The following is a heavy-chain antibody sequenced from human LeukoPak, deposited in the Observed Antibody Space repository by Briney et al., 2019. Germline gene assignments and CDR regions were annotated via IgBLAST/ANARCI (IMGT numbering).Heavy chain of an antibody. D-gene: IGHD6-13*01. CDR2: ISRDSGYT. CDR3: AKVPYSTSADY. CDR1: GFSFYDWV. V-gene: IGHV3-43*02. Sequence: GGSLIFSCADSGFSFYDWVMRWVRQAPGRGLEWVSLISRDSGYTYYAASVKGRFTISRDNSKNSLYLQMNSLRTEDTALYYCAKVPYSTSADYWRQPTQITVSS. J-gene: IGHJ4*02.